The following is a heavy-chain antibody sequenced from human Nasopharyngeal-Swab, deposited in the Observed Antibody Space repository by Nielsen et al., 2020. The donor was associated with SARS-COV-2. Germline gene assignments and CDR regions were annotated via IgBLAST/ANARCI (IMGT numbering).Heavy chain of an antibody. D-gene: IGHD6-13*01. CDR2: IYYSRST. CDR3: ARAARYSSTWSLPYDAFDI. Sequence: RQAPGKGLEWIGYIYYSRSTYYNPSLKSRLTISVDTSKNQFSLKLSSVTAADTAVYYCARAARYSSTWSLPYDAFDIWGQGTMVTVSS. V-gene: IGHV4-31*02. J-gene: IGHJ3*02.